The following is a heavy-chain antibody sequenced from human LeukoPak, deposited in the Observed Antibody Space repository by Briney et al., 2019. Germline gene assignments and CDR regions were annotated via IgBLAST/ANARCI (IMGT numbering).Heavy chain of an antibody. J-gene: IGHJ4*02. Sequence: GESLKISCKGSGYSFTSYWIGWVRQMPGKGLEWMGIIYPGDSDTRYSPSFQGQVTISADKSISTAYLQWSSLKASDTAMYYCARLNPAYYYDSSGYAHFDYRGQGTLVTVSS. CDR2: IYPGDSDT. D-gene: IGHD3-22*01. CDR3: ARLNPAYYYDSSGYAHFDY. V-gene: IGHV5-51*01. CDR1: GYSFTSYW.